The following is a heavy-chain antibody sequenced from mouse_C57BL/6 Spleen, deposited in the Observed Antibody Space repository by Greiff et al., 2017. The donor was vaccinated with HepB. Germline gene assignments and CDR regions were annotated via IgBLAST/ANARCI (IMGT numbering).Heavy chain of an antibody. V-gene: IGHV1-81*01. D-gene: IGHD1-1*01. CDR3: ARLDTTVVATGYFDV. CDR2: IYPRSGNT. J-gene: IGHJ1*03. CDR1: GYTFTSYG. Sequence: QVQLQQSGAELARPGASVKLSCKASGYTFTSYGISWVKQRTGQGLEWIGEIYPRSGNTYYNEKFKGKATLTADKSSSTAYMELRSLTSEDSAVYFCARLDTTVVATGYFDVWGTGTTVTVAS.